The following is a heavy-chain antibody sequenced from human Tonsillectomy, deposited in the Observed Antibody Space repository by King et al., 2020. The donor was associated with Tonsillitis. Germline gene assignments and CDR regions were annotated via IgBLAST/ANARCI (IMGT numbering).Heavy chain of an antibody. Sequence: VQLVESGGGLVQPGRSLRLSCAASGFTFDDYAMHWVRQAPGKGLEWVSGISWNSGRLGYADSVKGRFTISRDNAKNSLYLQMNSLRPEDTALYYCAKDLGQWGVGAFDIWGQGTMVTVSS. J-gene: IGHJ3*02. V-gene: IGHV3-9*01. D-gene: IGHD3-10*01. CDR2: ISWNSGRL. CDR1: GFTFDDYA. CDR3: AKDLGQWGVGAFDI.